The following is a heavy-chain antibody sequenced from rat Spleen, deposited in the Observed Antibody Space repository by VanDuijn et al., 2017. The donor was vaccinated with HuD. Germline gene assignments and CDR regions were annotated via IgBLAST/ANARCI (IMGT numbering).Heavy chain of an antibody. D-gene: IGHD1-11*01. V-gene: IGHV5-7*01. J-gene: IGHJ3*01. Sequence: EVQLVESGGGLVQPGRSLKLSCVVSGFIFSDHYVAWVRQAPTKGLEWVATINYDGRSSFYRDSVRARFTASRDDAKNTQYLQMDSLRSEDTATYYCTRHGGLRDWFAYWGQGTLVTVSS. CDR1: GFIFSDHY. CDR3: TRHGGLRDWFAY. CDR2: INYDGRSS.